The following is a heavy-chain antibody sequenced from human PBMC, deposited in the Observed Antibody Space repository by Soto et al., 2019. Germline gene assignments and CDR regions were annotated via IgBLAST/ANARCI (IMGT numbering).Heavy chain of an antibody. D-gene: IGHD5-12*01. CDR2: INLNSGYT. V-gene: IGHV1-2*02. CDR3: ARGLGGYDLYGPDT. CDR1: GDTFTDSS. J-gene: IGHJ5*02. Sequence: ASVKVSCKTSGDTFTDSSMHWVRQAPGQGLEWMGWINLNSGYTNYAEKLRGRVTMTRDTSIIPAYMELTRLKSDDTAVYYCARGLGGYDLYGPDTWGQGTLVTVSS.